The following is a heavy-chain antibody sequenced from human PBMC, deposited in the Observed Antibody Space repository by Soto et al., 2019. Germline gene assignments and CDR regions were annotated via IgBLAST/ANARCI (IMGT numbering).Heavy chain of an antibody. J-gene: IGHJ4*02. CDR2: IYHSGNT. V-gene: IGHV4-4*02. D-gene: IGHD3-10*01. Sequence: QVQLQESGPGLGKPSGTLSLTCALSGASIITDNWWSWVRQPPGKETEWIGEIYHSGNTTFNPSVKSRVTISVDTSKKQFSLTVRSVTAADTALYYCARASASSKLRGVVINWGQGTLVTVSS. CDR1: GASIITDNW. CDR3: ARASASSKLRGVVIN.